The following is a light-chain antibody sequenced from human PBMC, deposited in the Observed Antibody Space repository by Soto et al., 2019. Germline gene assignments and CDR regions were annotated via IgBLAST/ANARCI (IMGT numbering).Light chain of an antibody. J-gene: IGKJ3*01. V-gene: IGKV1-39*01. CDR1: QSISND. Sequence: DIQMTQSPSSLSASVGDRVTITCRASQSISNDLNWYQHKSGTAPKLLIYAMSSVQSGVPSRFSGSGSGTDFTLTISCLQPEDFATYFCQQSHNTPFTFGPRTKVDI. CDR3: QQSHNTPFT. CDR2: AMS.